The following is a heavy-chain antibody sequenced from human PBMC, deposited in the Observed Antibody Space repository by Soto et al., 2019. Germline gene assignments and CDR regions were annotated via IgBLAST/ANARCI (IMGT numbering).Heavy chain of an antibody. D-gene: IGHD2-21*01. Sequence: EVQLVESGGGLVKPGGSLRLSCAASGFTFSSYSMHWVRQAPGKGLEWVSSISSSSSYIYYADSVKGRFTISRDNAKNSLYLQMNSLRAEDTAVYYGARRGDLNGDAFDIWGQGTMVTVSS. CDR2: ISSSSSYI. CDR3: ARRGDLNGDAFDI. CDR1: GFTFSSYS. V-gene: IGHV3-21*01. J-gene: IGHJ3*02.